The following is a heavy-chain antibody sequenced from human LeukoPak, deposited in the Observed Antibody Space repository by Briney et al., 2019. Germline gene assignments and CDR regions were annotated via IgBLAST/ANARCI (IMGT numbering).Heavy chain of an antibody. CDR2: IYPSGGGT. V-gene: IGHV1-46*01. D-gene: IGHD3-22*01. CDR1: GYTFTSYY. Sequence: GASVKVSFKASGYTFTSYYMHWVRQAPGHGLVWMGIIYPSGGGTSYAQKLQGRVTMTRDTSTSTLYMELSSLTSEDTAVYYCARAYSGYSIDLWGQGTLVTVSS. J-gene: IGHJ5*02. CDR3: ARAYSGYSIDL.